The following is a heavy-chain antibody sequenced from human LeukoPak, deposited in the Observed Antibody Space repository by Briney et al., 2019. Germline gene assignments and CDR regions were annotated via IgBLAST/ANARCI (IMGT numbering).Heavy chain of an antibody. J-gene: IGHJ4*02. D-gene: IGHD2-8*01. CDR3: ARESSIVLMVYATPLSY. Sequence: ASVKVSCKASGYTFTSYAMHWVRQAPGQRLEWMGWINAGNGNTKYSQKFQGRVTITRDTSASTAYMELSSLRSEDTAVYYCARESSIVLMVYATPLSYWGQGTLVTVSS. CDR2: INAGNGNT. V-gene: IGHV1-3*01. CDR1: GYTFTSYA.